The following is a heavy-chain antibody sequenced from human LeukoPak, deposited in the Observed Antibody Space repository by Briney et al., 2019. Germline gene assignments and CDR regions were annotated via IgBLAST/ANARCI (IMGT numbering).Heavy chain of an antibody. Sequence: SETLSLTCTVSGGSISSRDAYWGWIRQPPGKGPEWVGTIYYTGSNYYNSSLKSRVTFSVYTSKNQISLTLKSVTAADTAVYYCGRLGTYGYSYGYVDYWGQGALVTVSS. CDR1: GGSISSRDAY. V-gene: IGHV4-39*01. CDR3: GRLGTYGYSYGYVDY. D-gene: IGHD5-18*01. CDR2: IYYTGSN. J-gene: IGHJ4*02.